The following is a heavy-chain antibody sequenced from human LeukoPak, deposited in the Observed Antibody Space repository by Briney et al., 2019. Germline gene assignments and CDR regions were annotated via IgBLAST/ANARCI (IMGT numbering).Heavy chain of an antibody. CDR2: ISGSGSNT. J-gene: IGHJ6*02. V-gene: IGHV3-23*01. D-gene: IGHD1-26*01. CDR1: GFTFSNYA. Sequence: GGSLRLSCTAFGFTFSNYAMNWVRRAPGKGLEWVSAISGSGSNTYYTDSVKDRFTISRDNSKNSLYLQMNSLRPKDTAVYYCAKSQREACCYGMDVWGQGTTVSVS. CDR3: AKSQREACCYGMDV.